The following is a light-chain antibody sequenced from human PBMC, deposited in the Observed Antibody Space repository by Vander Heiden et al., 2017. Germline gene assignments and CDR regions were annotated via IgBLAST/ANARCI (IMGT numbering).Light chain of an antibody. CDR1: QSISSW. CDR2: KAS. J-gene: IGKJ1*01. Sequence: DIQMTQSPSTLSASVGDRVTITCRASQSISSWLAWYQQKPGKAPKLLIYKASSLESGVKSRFSGSGYGTEFTLSISSLQPEDFAAYYCQQYNSDSLPWTFGQGTKVEIK. V-gene: IGKV1-5*03. CDR3: QQYNSDSLPWT.